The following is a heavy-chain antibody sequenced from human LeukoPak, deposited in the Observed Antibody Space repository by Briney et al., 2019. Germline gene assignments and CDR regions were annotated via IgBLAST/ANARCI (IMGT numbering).Heavy chain of an antibody. Sequence: SETLSLTCSVSGGSISSGGYYWSWIRQNPGKGLEWIGYIYYSGSTYYNPSLKSRVTISVDTSKNQFSLKLSSVTAADTAVYYCAREPYYYDSSGSDGNFYYWGQGTLVTVSS. V-gene: IGHV4-31*03. CDR2: IYYSGST. CDR1: GGSISSGGYY. J-gene: IGHJ4*02. D-gene: IGHD3-22*01. CDR3: AREPYYYDSSGSDGNFYY.